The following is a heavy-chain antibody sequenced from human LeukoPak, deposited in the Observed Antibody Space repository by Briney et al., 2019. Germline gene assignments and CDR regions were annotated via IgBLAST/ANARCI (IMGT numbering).Heavy chain of an antibody. J-gene: IGHJ6*03. CDR3: ARDKTKGRWLRPPSYYMDV. D-gene: IGHD5-12*01. V-gene: IGHV3-11*01. CDR1: GFTFSDYY. Sequence: PGGSLRLSCAASGFTFSDYYMSWIRQAPGKGLEWVSYISSSGSTIYYADSVKGRFTISRDNAKNSLYLQMNSLRAEDTAVYYCARDKTKGRWLRPPSYYMDVWGKGTTVTVSS. CDR2: ISSSGSTI.